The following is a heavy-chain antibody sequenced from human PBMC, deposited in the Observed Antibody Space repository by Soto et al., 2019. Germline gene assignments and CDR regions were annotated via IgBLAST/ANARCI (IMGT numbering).Heavy chain of an antibody. V-gene: IGHV4-31*03. J-gene: IGHJ4*02. CDR3: ARGGSSSPYFDY. Sequence: QVQLQESGPGLVKPSQTLSLTCIVSGGSISSGGYYWSWIRQHPGKGLEWIGYIYYSGCTYYNPSLKRRVTISVDTSKNQFSLKLSSVTAADTAVYYCARGGSSSPYFDYWGQGTLVTVSS. CDR1: GGSISSGGYY. CDR2: IYYSGCT. D-gene: IGHD6-6*01.